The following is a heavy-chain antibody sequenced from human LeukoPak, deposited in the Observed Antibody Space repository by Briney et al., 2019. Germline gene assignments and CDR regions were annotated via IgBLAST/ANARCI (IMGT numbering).Heavy chain of an antibody. CDR1: VGPNRRIIYC. Sequence: PSETLSLTCTVSVGPNRRIIYCLDWIRPPPGKGLEWLGSIYYSGRTYYNPYLKSRVTISVDTSKNQFSPKLSSVTTAATALYHCASLYPLGIAVAGQGPFVYWGQGTLVTVSS. V-gene: IGHV4-39*01. D-gene: IGHD6-19*01. CDR3: ASLYPLGIAVAGQGPFVY. CDR2: IYYSGRT. J-gene: IGHJ4*02.